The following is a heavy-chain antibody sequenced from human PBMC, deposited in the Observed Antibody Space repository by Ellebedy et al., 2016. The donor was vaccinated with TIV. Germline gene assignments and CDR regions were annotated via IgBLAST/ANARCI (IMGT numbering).Heavy chain of an antibody. CDR1: GFAFSSNG. V-gene: IGHV3-23*01. CDR3: AKDSGWEHEY. J-gene: IGHJ4*02. CDR2: ISDSGYT. D-gene: IGHD3-10*01. Sequence: GESLKISCAASGFAFSSNGMSWVRQTPGKGLEWVSGISDSGYTDYADSVKGRFTISRDNSKNTLYLQMNSLRAEDTARYYCAKDSGWEHEYWGQGTLVTISS.